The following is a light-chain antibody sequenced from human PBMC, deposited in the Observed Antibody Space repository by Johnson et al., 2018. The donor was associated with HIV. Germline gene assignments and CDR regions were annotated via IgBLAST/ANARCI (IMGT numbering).Light chain of an antibody. V-gene: IGLV1-51*02. CDR1: SSNIGNNY. CDR3: GTWGSSLSGGV. Sequence: QSVLTQPPSVSAAPGQKVTISCSGSSSNIGNNYVSWYQQLPGTAPKLLIYENTKRPSGIPDRFSGSKSGTSATLDITGLQTGDEADYYCGTWGSSLSGGVVGTGTKVTVL. CDR2: ENT. J-gene: IGLJ1*01.